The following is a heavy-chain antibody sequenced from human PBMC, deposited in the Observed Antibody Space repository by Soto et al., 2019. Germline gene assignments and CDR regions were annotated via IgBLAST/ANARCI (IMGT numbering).Heavy chain of an antibody. V-gene: IGHV4-31*03. CDR2: IYYSGST. D-gene: IGHD4-17*01. J-gene: IGHJ4*02. Sequence: QVQLQESGPGLVKPSQTLSLTCTVSGGSISSGGYYWSWIRQHPGKGLEWIGYIYYSGSTYYNPSLKSRVTIAVDTSKNQFSLKLSSVTAADTAVYYCARGELRWETPFDYWGQGTLVTVSS. CDR3: ARGELRWETPFDY. CDR1: GGSISSGGYY.